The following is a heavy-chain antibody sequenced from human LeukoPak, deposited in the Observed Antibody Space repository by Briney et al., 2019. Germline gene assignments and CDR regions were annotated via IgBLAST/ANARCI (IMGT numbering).Heavy chain of an antibody. CDR2: IYTSGST. Sequence: SQTLSLTCTVSGGSISSGSYYWSWIRQPAGKGLEWIGRIYTSGSTNYNPSLKSRVTISVDTSKNQFSLKLSSVTAADTAVYYCARRLLSRRAFDIWGQGTMVTVSS. CDR3: ARRLLSRRAFDI. J-gene: IGHJ3*02. V-gene: IGHV4-61*02. CDR1: GGSISSGSYY. D-gene: IGHD3-3*01.